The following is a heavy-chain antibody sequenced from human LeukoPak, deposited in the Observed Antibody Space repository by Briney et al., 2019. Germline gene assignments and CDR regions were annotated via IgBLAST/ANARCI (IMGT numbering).Heavy chain of an antibody. CDR2: IYYSGST. V-gene: IGHV4-59*01. Sequence: PSETLSLTCTVSGGSISSYYWSWIRQPPGKGLEWIGYIYYSGSTNYNPSLKSRVTISVDTSKNQFSLKLSSVTAADTAVYYCARDPLGEGWFDPWGQGTLVTVSS. CDR3: ARDPLGEGWFDP. D-gene: IGHD3-16*01. CDR1: GGSISSYY. J-gene: IGHJ5*02.